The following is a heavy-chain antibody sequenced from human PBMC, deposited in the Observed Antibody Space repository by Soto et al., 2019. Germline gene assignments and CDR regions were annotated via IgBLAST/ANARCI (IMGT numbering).Heavy chain of an antibody. Sequence: GGSLRLSCAASGFTFSSYSMNWVRQAPGKGLEWVSSISSSSSYIYYADSVRGRFTISRDNAKNSLYLQMNSLRAEDTAVYYCARDLRYGDYPLWGQGTLVTVYS. V-gene: IGHV3-21*03. CDR1: GFTFSSYS. D-gene: IGHD4-17*01. J-gene: IGHJ4*02. CDR3: ARDLRYGDYPL. CDR2: ISSSSSYI.